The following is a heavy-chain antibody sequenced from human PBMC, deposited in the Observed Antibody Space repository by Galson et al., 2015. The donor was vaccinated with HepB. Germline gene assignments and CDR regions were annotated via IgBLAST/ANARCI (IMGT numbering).Heavy chain of an antibody. J-gene: IGHJ5*02. D-gene: IGHD1-7*01. V-gene: IGHV1-18*01. CDR2: ISADNGNT. Sequence: SCKASGYTFTSYGINWVRQAPGQGLEWMGWISADNGNTNYAQKLQGRVTMTTDTSTSTAYMELRSLRSDDTAVYYCARGLTGTTSGWFDPWGQGTLVTVSS. CDR3: ARGLTGTTSGWFDP. CDR1: GYTFTSYG.